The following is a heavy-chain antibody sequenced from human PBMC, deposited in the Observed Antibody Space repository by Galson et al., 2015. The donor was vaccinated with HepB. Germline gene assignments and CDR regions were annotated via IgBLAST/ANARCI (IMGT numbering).Heavy chain of an antibody. J-gene: IGHJ3*02. V-gene: IGHV3-23*01. CDR2: ISGSGGST. CDR3: AKDRPYSSGWYPDASDI. Sequence: SLRLSCAASGFTFSSYAMSWVRQAPGKGLEWVSAISGSGGSTYYADSVKGRFTISRDNSKNTLYLQMNSLRAEDTAVYYCAKDRPYSSGWYPDASDIWGQGTMVTVSS. CDR1: GFTFSSYA. D-gene: IGHD6-19*01.